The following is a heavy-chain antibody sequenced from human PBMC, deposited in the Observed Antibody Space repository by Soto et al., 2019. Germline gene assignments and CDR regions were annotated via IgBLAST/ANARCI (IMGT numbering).Heavy chain of an antibody. CDR2: ITISGNYI. V-gene: IGHV3-21*01. CDR3: AKVGVLRTNFRWFDL. D-gene: IGHD2-8*01. CDR1: GFAFQTYT. Sequence: GGSLRLSCAASGFAFQTYTMEWLRQPPGKGLEWVSSITISGNYIYYADSVKGRFTISRDNGRNSVYLQMNSLRVEDTAVYYCAKVGVLRTNFRWFDLWGQGTLVTVSS. J-gene: IGHJ5*02.